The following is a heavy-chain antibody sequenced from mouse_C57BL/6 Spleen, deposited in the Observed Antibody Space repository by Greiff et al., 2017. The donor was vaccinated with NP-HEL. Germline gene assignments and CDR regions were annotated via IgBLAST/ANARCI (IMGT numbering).Heavy chain of an antibody. CDR1: GFTFTNYY. Sequence: EVMLVESGGGLVQPGGSLSLSCAASGFTFTNYYMSWVRQPPGKALEWLGFIRNKANGYTTAYSASVKGRFNISSDNSQSIHYLQMNARRAEDSATYYCASLAYGYAMDYWGQGTSVTVSS. CDR2: IRNKANGYTT. V-gene: IGHV7-3*01. D-gene: IGHD1-1*01. CDR3: ASLAYGYAMDY. J-gene: IGHJ4*01.